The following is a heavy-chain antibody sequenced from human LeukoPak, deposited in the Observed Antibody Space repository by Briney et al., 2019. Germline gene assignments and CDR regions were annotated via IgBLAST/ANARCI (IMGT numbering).Heavy chain of an antibody. CDR1: GYSISSGYY. CDR2: IYYSGST. V-gene: IGHV4-61*01. J-gene: IGHJ1*01. CDR3: ARGYSYYYGSGSYSPDSEYFQH. Sequence: PSETLSLTCTVSGYSISSGYYWGWIRQPPGKGLEWIGYIYYSGSTNYNPSLKSRVTISVDTSKNQFSLKLSSVTAADTAVYYCARGYSYYYGSGSYSPDSEYFQHWGQGTLVTVSS. D-gene: IGHD3-10*01.